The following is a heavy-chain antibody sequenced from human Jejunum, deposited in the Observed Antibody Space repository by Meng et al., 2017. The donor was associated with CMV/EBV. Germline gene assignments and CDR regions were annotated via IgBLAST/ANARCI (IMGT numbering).Heavy chain of an antibody. CDR2: INPSGDST. CDR1: TFTNYH. Sequence: TFTNYHMHWVRQDPGQGLEWMGIINPSGDSTNYAQKFQGRVTMTRDTSTSTVYMELSSLTSEDTAVYYCARATQVAAISYYYYGMDVWGQGTMVTVSS. D-gene: IGHD2-15*01. CDR3: ARATQVAAISYYYYGMDV. V-gene: IGHV1-46*01. J-gene: IGHJ6*02.